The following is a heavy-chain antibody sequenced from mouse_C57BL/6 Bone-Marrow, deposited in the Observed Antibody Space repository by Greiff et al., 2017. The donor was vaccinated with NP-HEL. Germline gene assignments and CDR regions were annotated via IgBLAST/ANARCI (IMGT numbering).Heavy chain of an antibody. CDR2: IYPRSGNT. D-gene: IGHD2-4*01. Sequence: QVQLQQSGAELARPGASVKLSCKASGYTFTSYGISWVKQRTGQGLEWIGEIYPRSGNTYYNEKFKGKATLTADKSSSTAYMELRSLTSEDSAVYFWAYDYEGHWYFDVWGTGTTVTVSS. CDR3: AYDYEGHWYFDV. J-gene: IGHJ1*03. CDR1: GYTFTSYG. V-gene: IGHV1-81*01.